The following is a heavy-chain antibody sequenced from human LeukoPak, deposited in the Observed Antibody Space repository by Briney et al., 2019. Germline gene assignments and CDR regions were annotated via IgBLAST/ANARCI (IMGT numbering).Heavy chain of an antibody. Sequence: KPGGSLRLSCAASGYTFSSYSINWVRQAPGKGLEWVSSISVGSNYIYYADSVRGRFSISRDDARNSLYLQMDSLRGDDTAVYYCARLRRNSDRSGYYYYDYWGQGTLVTVSS. D-gene: IGHD3-22*01. CDR3: ARLRRNSDRSGYYYYDY. CDR1: GYTFSSYS. J-gene: IGHJ4*02. CDR2: ISVGSNYI. V-gene: IGHV3-21*01.